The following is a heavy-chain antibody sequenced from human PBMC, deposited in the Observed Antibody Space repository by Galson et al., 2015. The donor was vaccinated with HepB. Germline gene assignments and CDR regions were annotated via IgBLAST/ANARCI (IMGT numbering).Heavy chain of an antibody. CDR3: AGGGGYYDTSGYHIDAFNF. CDR1: GYTFTSHD. D-gene: IGHD3-22*01. V-gene: IGHV1-8*01. J-gene: IGHJ3*01. Sequence: SVKVSCKAFGYTFTSHDINWVRQGTGQGPEWMGWMNPSSGRTGFAQKFQGRFTMTRDTSIDTAYMELSSLTSEDTAVYFCAGGGGYYDTSGYHIDAFNFLGQGTMVTVSS. CDR2: MNPSSGRT.